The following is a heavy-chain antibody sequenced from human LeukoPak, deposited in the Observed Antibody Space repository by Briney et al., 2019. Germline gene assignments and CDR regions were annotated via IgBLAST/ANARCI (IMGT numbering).Heavy chain of an antibody. CDR1: GFTFSSYW. Sequence: GGSLRLSCAASGFTFSSYWMSWVRQAPGKGLEWVANIKQDGSEKYYVDSVKGRFTISRDNAKNSLYLQMNSLRAEDTAVYYCAREGYSSSSGGYYYYYMDVWGKGTTVTVSS. D-gene: IGHD6-6*01. CDR3: AREGYSSSSGGYYYYYMDV. J-gene: IGHJ6*03. V-gene: IGHV3-7*01. CDR2: IKQDGSEK.